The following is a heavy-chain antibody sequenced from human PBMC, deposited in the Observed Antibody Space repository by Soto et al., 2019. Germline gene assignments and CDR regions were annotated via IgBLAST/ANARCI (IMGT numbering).Heavy chain of an antibody. Sequence: EVQLVESGGGLVQPGGSLRLSCAASGFTFSTFSMNWVRQAPGKGLEWVSYISSSSSTIYYADSVKGRFTISRDNAKNSLYLQMNSLRAEDTAVYYCARDPPSYNRDWGYYFDYWGQGTLVTVSS. V-gene: IGHV3-48*01. J-gene: IGHJ4*02. CDR1: GFTFSTFS. D-gene: IGHD6-19*01. CDR3: ARDPPSYNRDWGYYFDY. CDR2: ISSSSSTI.